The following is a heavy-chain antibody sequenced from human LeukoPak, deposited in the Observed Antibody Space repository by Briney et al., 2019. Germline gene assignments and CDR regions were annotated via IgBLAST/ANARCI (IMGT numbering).Heavy chain of an antibody. V-gene: IGHV3-66*01. D-gene: IGHD3-3*01. Sequence: GGSLRLSCAASGFTVSSKYMSWVRQAPGKGLEWVSVIYSGDKTYYADSVKGRFTISRDNSKNTLYLQMDSLRTEDTAVYYCTRELLYHYYEYWGQGTLVTVSS. CDR2: IYSGDKT. CDR1: GFTVSSKY. J-gene: IGHJ4*02. CDR3: TRELLYHYYEY.